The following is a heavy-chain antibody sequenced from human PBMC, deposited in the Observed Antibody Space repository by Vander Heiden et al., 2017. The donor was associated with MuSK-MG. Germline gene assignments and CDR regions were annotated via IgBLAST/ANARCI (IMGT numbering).Heavy chain of an antibody. CDR1: GFTFSNPR. CDR3: TTGSQVTPAFDI. D-gene: IGHD4-4*01. Sequence: EVQLVESGGGLVKPGGSLRLSCAASGFTFSNPRMSWVRQAPGKGLEWVGRIKSKTDGGTTDYAAPVKGRFTISRDDSKNTLYLQMNSLKTEDTAVYYCTTGSQVTPAFDIWGQGTMVTVSS. J-gene: IGHJ3*02. CDR2: IKSKTDGGTT. V-gene: IGHV3-15*01.